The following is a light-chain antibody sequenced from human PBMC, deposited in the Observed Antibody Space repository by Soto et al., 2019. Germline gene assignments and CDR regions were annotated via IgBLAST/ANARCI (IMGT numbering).Light chain of an antibody. CDR3: LQHYDYPPPP. CDR2: DAC. V-gene: IGKV1-17*01. J-gene: IGKJ4*01. Sequence: DVQMTQSPSSLSASVGDRVTITCRESQDVRHELGWYQQKPGEAPKRLIYDACILQSGVPSRFSGSGFGTEFPLPISSLQPEDSATYYCLQHYDYPPPPFGGGTKVEIK. CDR1: QDVRHE.